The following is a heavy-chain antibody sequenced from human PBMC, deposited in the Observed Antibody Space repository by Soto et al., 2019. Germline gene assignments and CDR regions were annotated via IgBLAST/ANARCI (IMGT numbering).Heavy chain of an antibody. CDR2: IYRDDDK. V-gene: IGHV2-5*02. J-gene: IGHJ1*01. Sequence: SGPTLVNPTQTITLTCTFSGFSLSTSGVGVGWIRQPPGKALEWLALIYRDDDKRYSPSLKSGLTITKDTSKNQVVLTMTNMDPVDTATYYCAHRDYYDSSGYLAPAEYFQHWGQGTLVTVS. CDR3: AHRDYYDSSGYLAPAEYFQH. D-gene: IGHD3-22*01. CDR1: GFSLSTSGVG.